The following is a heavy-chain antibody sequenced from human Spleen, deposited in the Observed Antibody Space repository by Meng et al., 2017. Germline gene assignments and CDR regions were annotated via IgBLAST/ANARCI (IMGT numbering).Heavy chain of an antibody. D-gene: IGHD4-11*01. CDR1: GGSFSDYY. V-gene: IGHV4-34*01. CDR3: ARGPTTMAHDFDY. CDR2: INHSGST. Sequence: QWQPQQWGAVLLKPSETLSLTCVVSGGSFSDYYWSWIRQPPGKGLEWIGEINHSGSTNYNPSLESRATISVDTSQNNLSLKLSSVTAADSAVYYCARGPTTMAHDFDYWGQGTLVTVSS. J-gene: IGHJ4*02.